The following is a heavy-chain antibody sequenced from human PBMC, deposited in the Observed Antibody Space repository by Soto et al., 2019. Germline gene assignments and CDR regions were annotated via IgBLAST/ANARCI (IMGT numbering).Heavy chain of an antibody. CDR2: IWYDGSNK. CDR3: VRWGDNQRLDS. Sequence: QVQLVQSGGGVVQPGGSLRLSCEATGFTFRSHGMHWVRQAPGKGLEWVAVIWYDGSNKYYADSVKGRLTISRDNSKNTLYLQMNSLRAEDTAVYYCVRWGDNQRLDSWGQGTLVTVSS. V-gene: IGHV3-33*01. D-gene: IGHD3-16*01. J-gene: IGHJ4*02. CDR1: GFTFRSHG.